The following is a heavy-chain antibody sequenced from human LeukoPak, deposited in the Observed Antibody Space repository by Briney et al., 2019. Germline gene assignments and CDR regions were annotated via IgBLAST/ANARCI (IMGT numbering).Heavy chain of an antibody. V-gene: IGHV4-59*01. CDR2: IYYSGST. D-gene: IGHD2-21*02. CDR3: ARVGVTSTMGAFDI. Sequence: SETLSLTCTVSGGSISSYYWSWIRQPPGKGLEWIGNIYYSGSTNYKSSLKSRVTISVDTSKNQISLKLSSVTAADTAVYYCARVGVTSTMGAFDIRGQPRMVTVSS. CDR1: GGSISSYY. J-gene: IGHJ3*02.